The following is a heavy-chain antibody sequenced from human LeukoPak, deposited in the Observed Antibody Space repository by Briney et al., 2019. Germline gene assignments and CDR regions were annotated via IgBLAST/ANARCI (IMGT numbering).Heavy chain of an antibody. Sequence: SETRSLTCTVSGGSISSYYWSWIRQPPGKGLEWIGYISYSGSTNYNPSLKSRVTISVDTSKNQFSLKLSSVTAADTAVYYCARNYVILTGYYVLDYWGQGTLVTVSS. CDR3: ARNYVILTGYYVLDY. CDR2: ISYSGST. J-gene: IGHJ4*02. D-gene: IGHD3-9*01. CDR1: GGSISSYY. V-gene: IGHV4-59*01.